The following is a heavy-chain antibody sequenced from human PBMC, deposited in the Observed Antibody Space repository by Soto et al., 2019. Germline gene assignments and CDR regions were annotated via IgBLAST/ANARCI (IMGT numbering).Heavy chain of an antibody. J-gene: IGHJ4*02. V-gene: IGHV4-59*01. CDR2: IYYSGST. CDR1: GGSISSYY. D-gene: IGHD5-12*01. Sequence: SETLSLTCTVSGGSISSYYWSWIRQPPGKGLEWIGYIYYSGSTNYNPSLKSRVTISVDTSKNQFSLKLSSVTAADTAVYYCARCRDGYKDHYFDYWGQGTLVTVSS. CDR3: ARCRDGYKDHYFDY.